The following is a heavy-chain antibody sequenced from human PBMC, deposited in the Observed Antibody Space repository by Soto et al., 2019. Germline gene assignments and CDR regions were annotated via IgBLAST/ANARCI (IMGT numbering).Heavy chain of an antibody. CDR1: GFTFSSYW. CDR2: IKQDGSEK. V-gene: IGHV3-7*01. CDR3: ARAAREGSRYTLGYGAKIFDY. J-gene: IGHJ4*02. D-gene: IGHD3-9*01. Sequence: GGSLRLSCAASGFTFSSYWMSWVRQAPGKGLEWVANIKQDGSEKYYVDSVKGRFTISRDNAKNSLYLQMNSLRAEDTAVYYCARAAREGSRYTLGYGAKIFDYWGQGTLVTVSS.